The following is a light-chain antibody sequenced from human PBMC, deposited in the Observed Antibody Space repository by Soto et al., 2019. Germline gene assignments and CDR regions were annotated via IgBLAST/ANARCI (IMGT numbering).Light chain of an antibody. CDR1: TNDIGAFNY. J-gene: IGLJ2*01. CDR2: EVT. CDR3: SSYTSTSTRV. Sequence: QSALTQPASVSGSPGQSITISCTGTTNDIGAFNYVSWYQQHPGKAPKLILYEVTNRPSGVSNRFSGSKSGNTASLTISGLQAEDAADYYCSSYTSTSTRVFGGGTKLTVL. V-gene: IGLV2-14*01.